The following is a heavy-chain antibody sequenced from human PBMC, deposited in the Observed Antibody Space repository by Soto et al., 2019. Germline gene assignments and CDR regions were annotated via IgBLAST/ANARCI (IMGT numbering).Heavy chain of an antibody. D-gene: IGHD5-12*01. CDR1: GYTFTRSG. CDR2: ISSYNGDT. CDR3: AREGVAPYYYYGMDV. V-gene: IGHV1-18*01. Sequence: QVQLVQSGAEVKKPGASVKVSCKASGYTFTRSGISWVRQAPRQGPEWMGWISSYNGDTNYAQTFQGRATMTTDTSTSTAYMELRSLRSDDTAVYYCAREGVAPYYYYGMDVWGQGTPVTVSS. J-gene: IGHJ6*02.